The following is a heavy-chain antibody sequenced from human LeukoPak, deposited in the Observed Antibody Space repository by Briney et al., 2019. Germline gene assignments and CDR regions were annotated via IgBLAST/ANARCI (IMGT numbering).Heavy chain of an antibody. D-gene: IGHD3-22*01. Sequence: PGGSLRLSCAASGFTFSSSAMHWVRQAPGKGLEWVAFIRYDGSNKYYADSVKGRFTISRDNSKNTLYLQMNSLRAEDTAVYYCAKDAEMWYYDSSGYYPSGYFQHWGQGTLVTVSS. CDR3: AKDAEMWYYDSSGYYPSGYFQH. CDR2: IRYDGSNK. CDR1: GFTFSSSA. J-gene: IGHJ1*01. V-gene: IGHV3-30*02.